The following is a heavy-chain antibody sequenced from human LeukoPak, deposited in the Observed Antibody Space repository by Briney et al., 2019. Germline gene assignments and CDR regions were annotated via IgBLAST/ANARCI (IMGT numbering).Heavy chain of an antibody. CDR1: GFTFSSYS. V-gene: IGHV3-48*02. J-gene: IGHJ6*02. D-gene: IGHD2-2*01. CDR3: ARDPRGSTSFYYYYGMDV. Sequence: WGTLRLSCAASGFTFSSYSMNWVGQAPGQGLEWVSYISISSSTRSYADSVKGRFTISRDNAKNSLYLQSTSLRDEDTAVYYCARDPRGSTSFYYYYGMDVSGQGTTVTVSS. CDR2: ISISSSTR.